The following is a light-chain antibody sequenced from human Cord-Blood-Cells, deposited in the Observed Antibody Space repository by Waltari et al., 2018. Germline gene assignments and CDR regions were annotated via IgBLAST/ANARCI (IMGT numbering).Light chain of an antibody. CDR3: CSYAGSSTVV. V-gene: IGLV2-23*01. Sequence: QSALTQPASVSGSPGQSITISCTGTSSDVGSYNLVSWYQQHPGKAPKLMIYEGSKRPSGVSNRCSGSKSGNTASLTISGLQAEDEADYYGCSYAGSSTVVFGGGTKLTVL. J-gene: IGLJ2*01. CDR1: SSDVGSYNL. CDR2: EGS.